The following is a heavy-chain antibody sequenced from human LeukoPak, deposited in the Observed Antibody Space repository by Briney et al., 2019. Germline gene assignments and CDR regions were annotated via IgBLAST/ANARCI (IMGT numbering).Heavy chain of an antibody. J-gene: IGHJ4*02. CDR2: ISYDGSNK. D-gene: IGHD3-22*01. V-gene: IGHV3-30*18. CDR3: AKVPFRYDISGYLDY. Sequence: GGSLRLSCAPSVYTFSSYGMHWVRQAPGKGLEWVAVISYDGSNKYYADSVKGRFTISRDNSKNTLYLQMNSLRAEDTAVYYCAKVPFRYDISGYLDYWGQGALVTVSS. CDR1: VYTFSSYG.